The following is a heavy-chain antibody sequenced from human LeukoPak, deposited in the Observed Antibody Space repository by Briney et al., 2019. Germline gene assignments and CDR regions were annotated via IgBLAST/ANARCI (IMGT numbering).Heavy chain of an antibody. Sequence: TSETLSLTCTVSGGSISSGSYYWSWIRQPAGKGLEWIGRIYTSGSTNYNPSLKSRVTMSVDTSKNQFSLKLSSVTAADTAVYYCARGVTKFSWFDPWGQGTLVTVSS. V-gene: IGHV4-61*02. CDR1: GGSISSGSYY. D-gene: IGHD3-10*02. CDR3: ARGVTKFSWFDP. CDR2: IYTSGST. J-gene: IGHJ5*02.